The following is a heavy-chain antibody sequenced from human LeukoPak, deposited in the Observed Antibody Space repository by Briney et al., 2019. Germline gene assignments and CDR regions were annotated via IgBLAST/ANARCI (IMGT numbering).Heavy chain of an antibody. V-gene: IGHV3-21*01. Sequence: GGSLRLSCAASGFTFSGYSMNWVRQAPGKGLEWVSSISSSSSYIYYADSVKGRFTISRDDAKNSLYLQMNSLRAEDTAVYYCARVGKVAAAHSFDYRGQGTLVTVSS. J-gene: IGHJ4*02. D-gene: IGHD6-13*01. CDR1: GFTFSGYS. CDR3: ARVGKVAAAHSFDY. CDR2: ISSSSSYI.